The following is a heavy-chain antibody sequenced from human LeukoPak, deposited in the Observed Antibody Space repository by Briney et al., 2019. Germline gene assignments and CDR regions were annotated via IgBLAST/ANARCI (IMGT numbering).Heavy chain of an antibody. J-gene: IGHJ4*02. CDR2: INSDGSST. CDR3: ASAHLMTTVTSSLDY. CDR1: GFTFSSYW. Sequence: GGSLRLSCAASGFTFSSYWMHWVRQAPGKGLVWVSRINSDGSSTSYADSAKGRFTISRDNAKNTLYVQMNSLRAQDTAVYYCASAHLMTTVTSSLDYWGQGTLVTVSS. D-gene: IGHD4-17*01. V-gene: IGHV3-74*01.